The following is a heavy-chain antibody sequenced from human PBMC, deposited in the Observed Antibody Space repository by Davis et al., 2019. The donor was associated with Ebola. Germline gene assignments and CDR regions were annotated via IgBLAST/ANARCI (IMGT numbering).Heavy chain of an antibody. CDR1: GGSISSSY. CDR2: IYYSGST. D-gene: IGHD4-23*01. V-gene: IGHV4-59*08. J-gene: IGHJ4*02. Sequence: MPGGSLRLSCTVSGGSISSSYWTWIRQPPGKGLEWIGYIYYSGSTNYNPSLKSRVTISVDTSKNQFSLKLSSVTAADTAVYYCARQESQLHRYYFDSWGQGTLVTVSS. CDR3: ARQESQLHRYYFDS.